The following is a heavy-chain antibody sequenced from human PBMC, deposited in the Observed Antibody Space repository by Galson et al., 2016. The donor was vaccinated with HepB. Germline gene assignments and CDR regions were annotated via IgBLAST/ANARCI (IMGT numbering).Heavy chain of an antibody. CDR1: GFTLSSYW. Sequence: SLRLSCAASGFTLSSYWMSWVRQAPGKGLEWVANIKQDGSEEYYVDSVKGRFTISRDNAKHSLYLQMTSRRAEDTAVYYCARRRGSGGHDYWDQGTLVTVSS. CDR2: IKQDGSEE. J-gene: IGHJ4*02. D-gene: IGHD3-10*01. V-gene: IGHV3-7*05. CDR3: ARRRGSGGHDY.